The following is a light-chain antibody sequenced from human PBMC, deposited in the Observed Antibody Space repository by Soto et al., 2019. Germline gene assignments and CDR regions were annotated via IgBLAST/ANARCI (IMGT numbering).Light chain of an antibody. CDR3: QQRSNWAT. Sequence: EIFLTQSPDTLSFSPGERATLSCRASQSLSNSELAWYQQKPGQAPRLLIYDASNRATGIPARFSGSGSVTDFTLTISSLEPEDFAVYYCQQRSNWATFGPGTKVDIK. CDR2: DAS. J-gene: IGKJ3*01. CDR1: QSLSNSE. V-gene: IGKV3-11*01.